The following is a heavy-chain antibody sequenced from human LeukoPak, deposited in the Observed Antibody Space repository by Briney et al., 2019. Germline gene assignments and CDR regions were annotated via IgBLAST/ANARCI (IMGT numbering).Heavy chain of an antibody. V-gene: IGHV4-61*01. Sequence: PSETLSLTCTVSGYSISSGYFWGWIRPPPGEGLEWIGYIYYSGSTNYNPSLKSRVTISVDTSKNQFSLKLSSVSAADTAVYYCARGSSYYDILTGYSQYYFDYWGQGTLVTVSS. CDR3: ARGSSYYDILTGYSQYYFDY. CDR1: GYSISSGYF. D-gene: IGHD3-9*01. J-gene: IGHJ4*02. CDR2: IYYSGST.